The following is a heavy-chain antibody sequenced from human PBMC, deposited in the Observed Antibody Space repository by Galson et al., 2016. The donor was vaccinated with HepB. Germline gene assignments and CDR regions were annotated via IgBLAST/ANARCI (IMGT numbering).Heavy chain of an antibody. J-gene: IGHJ3*02. CDR3: TSGGGRLAAFDI. Sequence: CAISGDSVSSDSAAWDWLRQSPSRGLEWLGRTYYRSKWYTDYPESVKGRVTINPDTSKNQFSLQMNSLKTEDTAVYYCTSGGGRLAAFDIWGQGTMVTVSS. V-gene: IGHV6-1*01. CDR2: TYYRSKWYT. D-gene: IGHD2-15*01. CDR1: GDSVSSDSAA.